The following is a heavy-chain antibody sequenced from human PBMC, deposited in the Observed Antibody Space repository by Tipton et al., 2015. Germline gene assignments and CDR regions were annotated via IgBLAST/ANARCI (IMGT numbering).Heavy chain of an antibody. CDR1: GGSISSGAYN. Sequence: LRLSCTVSGGSISSGAYNWSWLRQRPGKGLEWIGYIYYSGTTYYNPSLQSRVSISVDTSREQFSLKLSSVTAADTAVYYCAREYGWDWFDPWGQGTLVTVSS. D-gene: IGHD3-16*01. CDR3: AREYGWDWFDP. J-gene: IGHJ5*02. CDR2: IYYSGTT. V-gene: IGHV4-31*03.